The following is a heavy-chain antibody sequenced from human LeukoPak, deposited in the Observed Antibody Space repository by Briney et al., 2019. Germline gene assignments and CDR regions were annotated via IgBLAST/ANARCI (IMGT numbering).Heavy chain of an antibody. J-gene: IGHJ3*02. V-gene: IGHV3-7*01. CDR1: GFTFSRYW. CDR2: IKQDGSEK. Sequence: PGGSLRLSCAASGFTFSRYWMTWVRQAPGKGLEWVASIKQDGSEKYYVDSVKGRFTVSRDNAKNSVYVQMNRLRVEDTAIYYCARDADLGATISGAFDSRGQGRKVTVAS. CDR3: ARDADLGATISGAFDS. D-gene: IGHD5-24*01.